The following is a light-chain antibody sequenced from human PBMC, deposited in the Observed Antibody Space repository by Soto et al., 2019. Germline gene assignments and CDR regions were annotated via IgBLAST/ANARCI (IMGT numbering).Light chain of an antibody. J-gene: IGLJ3*02. V-gene: IGLV2-23*01. CDR1: SSDLGTYKR. CDR3: CSYAGSTTWV. CDR2: EAT. Sequence: QSALTQPASVSGSPGQSITISCTGTSSDLGTYKRVSWYQQSPGKAPKLLIYEATKRPSGVSNRFFASKSGNTASLTISGLQAEDEADYYCCSYAGSTTWVFGGGTKLTVL.